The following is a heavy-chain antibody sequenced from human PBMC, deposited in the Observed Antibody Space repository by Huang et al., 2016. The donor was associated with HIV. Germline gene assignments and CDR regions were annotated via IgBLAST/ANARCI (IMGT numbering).Heavy chain of an antibody. CDR3: ARDGPHGGLDF. D-gene: IGHD3-16*01. CDR1: GFTFSNYA. J-gene: IGHJ4*02. CDR2: IAAEGSNK. V-gene: IGHV3-30-3*01. Sequence: QVQLLESGGGVVQPGRSLRLSCTASGFTFSNYAMHWVRQAPGKGLEWVAFIAAEGSNKYYSDSVKGRFTISRDKSKNTLYVHMTRLRAEDTAVFYCARDGPHGGLDFWGQGTLVTVSS.